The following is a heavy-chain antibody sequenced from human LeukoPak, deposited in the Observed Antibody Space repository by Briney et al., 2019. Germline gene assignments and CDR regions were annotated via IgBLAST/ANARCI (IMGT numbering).Heavy chain of an antibody. V-gene: IGHV4-34*01. CDR1: GGSFSGYY. CDR3: ARGEPGITMVRNQP. D-gene: IGHD3-10*01. J-gene: IGHJ5*02. Sequence: SETLSLTCAVYGGSFSGYYWTWIRQPPGKGLEWIGEINRSGSTYYNPSLKSRVTISVDTSKNQFSLKLSSVTAADTAVYYCARGEPGITMVRNQPWGQGTLVTVSS. CDR2: INRSGST.